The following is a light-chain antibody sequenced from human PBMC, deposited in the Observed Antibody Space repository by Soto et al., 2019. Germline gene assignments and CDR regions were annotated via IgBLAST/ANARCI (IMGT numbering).Light chain of an antibody. CDR1: QRVGFY. CDR3: QQYGSSPWT. Sequence: RATRSFRTGQRVGFYLAWYQPKPFLAPRLLIYDASRRATGIPDRFSGSGSGTDFILSSSRLEPEDFAVYYCQQYGSSPWTFGQGTKV. V-gene: IGKV3D-20*01. CDR2: DAS. J-gene: IGKJ1*01.